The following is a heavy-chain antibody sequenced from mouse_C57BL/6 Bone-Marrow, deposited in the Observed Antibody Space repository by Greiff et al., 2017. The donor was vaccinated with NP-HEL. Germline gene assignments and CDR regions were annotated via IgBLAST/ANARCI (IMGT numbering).Heavy chain of an antibody. D-gene: IGHD2-3*01. CDR3: ARFYDGYYVSYAMDY. Sequence: VQLQQSGPVLVKPGASVKMSCKASGYTFTDYYMNWVKQSHGKSLEWIGVINPYNGGTSSNQKFKGKATLTVDKSSSTAYMELNSLTSEDSAVYYCARFYDGYYVSYAMDYWGQGTSVTVSS. CDR1: GYTFTDYY. CDR2: INPYNGGT. J-gene: IGHJ4*01. V-gene: IGHV1-19*01.